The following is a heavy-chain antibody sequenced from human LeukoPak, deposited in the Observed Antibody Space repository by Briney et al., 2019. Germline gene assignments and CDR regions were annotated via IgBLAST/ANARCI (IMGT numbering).Heavy chain of an antibody. CDR3: ARVYDSGSQAYFYYMDV. Sequence: PSETLSLTCTVYGRSFSGHYWSWIRQPPGKGLEWIGEIYHSGSTNYNPSLKRRVTISVDTSKNQFSLKLSSVTAADTAVYYCARVYDSGSQAYFYYMDVWGKGTTVTISS. V-gene: IGHV4-34*01. CDR1: GRSFSGHY. CDR2: IYHSGST. J-gene: IGHJ6*03. D-gene: IGHD3-10*01.